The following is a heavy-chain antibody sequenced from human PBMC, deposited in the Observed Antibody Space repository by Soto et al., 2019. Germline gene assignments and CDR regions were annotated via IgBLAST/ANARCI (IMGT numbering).Heavy chain of an antibody. J-gene: IGHJ4*02. CDR2: INHSGST. V-gene: IGHV4-34*01. CDR3: ARGRYCSSTSCYTPFDY. D-gene: IGHD2-2*02. CDR1: GGSFSGYY. Sequence: SDTLSLTCAVYGGSFSGYYWGWIRQPPGKGLEWIGEINHSGSTNYNPSLKSRVTISVDTSKNQFSLKLSSVTAADTAVYYCARGRYCSSTSCYTPFDYWGQGTLVTVSS.